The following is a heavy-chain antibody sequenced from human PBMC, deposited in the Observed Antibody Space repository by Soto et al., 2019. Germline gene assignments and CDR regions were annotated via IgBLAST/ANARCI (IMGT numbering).Heavy chain of an antibody. Sequence: QVQLVESGGGGVQPGRSLRLSCATSGFTFSSFVMHWVRQAPGKGLEWVAVIYHGGSNKYYADSVKGRFTISRDNSKSTLYLQMNSLRAEDTAVYYCASRVGAVDYWGQGTLVTVSS. J-gene: IGHJ4*02. V-gene: IGHV3-33*01. D-gene: IGHD3-16*01. CDR1: GFTFSSFV. CDR3: ASRVGAVDY. CDR2: IYHGGSNK.